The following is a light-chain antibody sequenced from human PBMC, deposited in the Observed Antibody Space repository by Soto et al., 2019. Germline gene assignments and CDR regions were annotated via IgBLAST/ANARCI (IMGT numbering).Light chain of an antibody. V-gene: IGKV3-15*01. Sequence: ELVLIQSTATLSVSALKRAARCLGSSQNISSYLIWYQQKPGQAPRLLIYDVSNRATGIPARFSGSGSGTEFTLTISSLQSQDFAVYYCQQYNNWPRTFGQGTKVDIK. J-gene: IGKJ1*01. CDR1: QNISSY. CDR3: QQYNNWPRT. CDR2: DVS.